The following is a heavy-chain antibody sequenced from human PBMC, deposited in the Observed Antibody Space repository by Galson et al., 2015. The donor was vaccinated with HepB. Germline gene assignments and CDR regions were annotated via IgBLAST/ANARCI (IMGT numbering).Heavy chain of an antibody. D-gene: IGHD3-16*01. J-gene: IGHJ6*02. V-gene: IGHV5-10-1*01. Sequence: QSGAEVKKPGESLRISCKGSGYSFTSYWISWVRQMPGKGLEWMGRIDPSDSYTNYSPSFQGHVTISADKSISTAYLQWSSLKASDTAMYYCARHGRGDYFSRSDGMDVWGQGTTVTVSS. CDR2: IDPSDSYT. CDR3: ARHGRGDYFSRSDGMDV. CDR1: GYSFTSYW.